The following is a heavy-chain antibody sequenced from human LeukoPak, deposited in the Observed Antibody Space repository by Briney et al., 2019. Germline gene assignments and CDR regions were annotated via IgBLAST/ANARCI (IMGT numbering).Heavy chain of an antibody. CDR2: IYYSGST. CDR3: ARGGIVVVPAAMYYYYYGMDV. V-gene: IGHV4-59*12. J-gene: IGHJ6*02. D-gene: IGHD2-2*01. CDR1: GGSISSYY. Sequence: SETLSLTCTVSGGSISSYYWSWIRQPPGKGLEWIGYIYYSGSTNYNPSLKSRVTISVDTSKNQFSLKLSSVTAADTAVYYCARGGIVVVPAAMYYYYYGMDVWGQGTTVTVSS.